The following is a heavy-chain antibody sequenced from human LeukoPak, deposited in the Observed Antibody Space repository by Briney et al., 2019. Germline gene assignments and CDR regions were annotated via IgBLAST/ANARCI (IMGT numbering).Heavy chain of an antibody. CDR3: ARGDDAFDF. V-gene: IGHV1-18*01. J-gene: IGHJ3*01. CDR1: GYTFTRNG. Sequence: ASVKVSCKASGYTFTRNGITWVRQAPGQGLEWMGWISTYNGNTDYIQKLQGRVTVTTDTSASTIYMELRSLRSDDTAVYYCARGDDAFDFWGQGTMVTVSS. CDR2: ISTYNGNT.